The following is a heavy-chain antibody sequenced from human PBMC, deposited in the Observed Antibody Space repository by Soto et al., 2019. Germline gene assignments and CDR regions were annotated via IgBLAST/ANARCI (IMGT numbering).Heavy chain of an antibody. CDR2: IYSTVST. Sequence: PSETLSLTCAVYGGSFSGYYWGWIRRPPGKGLEWIGTIYSTVSTHYNPSLKSRVTISVDTSKNQFSLKLNSVTAADTAVYYCARLPYYDTPPVTFDIWGQGAMVTVSS. D-gene: IGHD3-22*01. V-gene: IGHV4-34*01. J-gene: IGHJ3*02. CDR3: ARLPYYDTPPVTFDI. CDR1: GGSFSGYY.